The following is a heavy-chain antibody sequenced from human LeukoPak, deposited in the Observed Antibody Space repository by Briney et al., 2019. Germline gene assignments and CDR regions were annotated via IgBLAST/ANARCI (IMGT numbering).Heavy chain of an antibody. V-gene: IGHV4-34*01. CDR2: INHSGST. J-gene: IGHJ5*02. CDR3: ARGGRGYSYGYGLRWFDP. D-gene: IGHD5-18*01. CDR1: GGSFSGYY. Sequence: SETLSLTCAVYGGSFSGYYWSWIRQPPGKGLEWIGEINHSGSTNYNPSLKSRVTISVDTSKNQFPLKLSSVTAADTAVYYCARGGRGYSYGYGLRWFDPWGQGTLVTVSS.